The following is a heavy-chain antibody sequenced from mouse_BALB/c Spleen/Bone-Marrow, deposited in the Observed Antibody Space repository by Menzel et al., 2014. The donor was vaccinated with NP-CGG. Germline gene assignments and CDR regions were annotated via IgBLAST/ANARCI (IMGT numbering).Heavy chain of an antibody. J-gene: IGHJ3*01. CDR1: GFTFSDYY. V-gene: IGHV5-4*02. CDR3: ANYYGSSWFAY. D-gene: IGHD1-1*01. Sequence: EVKLEESGGGLVKPGGSLKLSCAASGFTFSDYYMYWVRQTPEKRLEWVASINPGSSYTNYPDSVKGRFTISRDNAKNDLYRQMSNLKSEDTAMYYCANYYGSSWFAYWGQGTLVTVSA. CDR2: INPGSSYT.